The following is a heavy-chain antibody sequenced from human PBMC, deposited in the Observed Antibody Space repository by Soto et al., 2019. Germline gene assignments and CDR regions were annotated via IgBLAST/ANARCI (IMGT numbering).Heavy chain of an antibody. J-gene: IGHJ6*03. D-gene: IGHD6-19*01. CDR2: ISGSGGST. CDR1: GFTFSSYA. CDR3: AKDLGIQEQWLILILDYYYTDV. V-gene: IGHV3-23*01. Sequence: GGSLRLSCAASGFTFSSYAMSWVRQAPGKGLEWVSAISGSGGSTYYADSVKGRFTISRDNSKNTLYLQMNSLRAEDTAVYYCAKDLGIQEQWLILILDYYYTDVWGKGTTVTVSS.